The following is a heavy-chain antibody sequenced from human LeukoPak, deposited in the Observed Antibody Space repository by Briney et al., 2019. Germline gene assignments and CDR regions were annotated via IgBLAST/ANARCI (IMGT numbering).Heavy chain of an antibody. D-gene: IGHD1-1*01. Sequence: GGSLRLSCVASGFTFSQFEMTWVRQAPGKGLEWISYSSPSGITTYCANSVRGRFTISRDNAKNALYLQMDGLTVDDTALYYCAREGDVYNWNDGYYFDHWGQGILVTVSA. CDR2: SSPSGITT. J-gene: IGHJ4*02. V-gene: IGHV3-48*03. CDR3: AREGDVYNWNDGYYFDH. CDR1: GFTFSQFE.